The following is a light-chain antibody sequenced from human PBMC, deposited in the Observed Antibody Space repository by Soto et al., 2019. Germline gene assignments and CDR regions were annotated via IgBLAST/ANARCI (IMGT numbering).Light chain of an antibody. CDR3: LQDYNYPYT. CDR2: AAS. CDR1: QGIRND. J-gene: IGKJ2*01. V-gene: IGKV1-6*01. Sequence: AIQMTQSPSSLSASVGDRVTITCRARQGIRNDLAWYQQKPGKAPKLLIYAASSLQSGVPSRFRGSGSDTDFTLTISSLQPEDFATYYCLQDYNYPYTFGQGTKLEIK.